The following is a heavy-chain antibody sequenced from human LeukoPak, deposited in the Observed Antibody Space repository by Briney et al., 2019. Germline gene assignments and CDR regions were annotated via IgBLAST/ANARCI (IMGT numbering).Heavy chain of an antibody. V-gene: IGHV1-2*02. CDR2: INPNSGGT. D-gene: IGHD2-15*01. Sequence: ASVKVSCKASGYTFTGYYMHWVRQAPAQGLEWMGWINPNSGGTNYAQKFQGRVTMTRDTSISTAYMELSSLRSDDTGVYYCARDPAADVVVVAATPINNDYWGQGTLVTVSS. J-gene: IGHJ4*02. CDR3: ARDPAADVVVVAATPINNDY. CDR1: GYTFTGYY.